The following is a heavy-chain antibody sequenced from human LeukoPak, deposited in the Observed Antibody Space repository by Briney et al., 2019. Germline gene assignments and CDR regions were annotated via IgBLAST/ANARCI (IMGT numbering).Heavy chain of an antibody. J-gene: IGHJ4*02. D-gene: IGHD4-17*01. CDR1: GYTFTSYG. V-gene: IGHV1-18*01. CDR2: ISAYNGNT. Sequence: ASVKVSCKASGYTFTSYGISWVRQAPGQELEWMGWISAYNGNTNYAQKLQGRVTMTTDTSTSTAYMELRSLRSDDTAVYYCARVMDGTTLDDYWGQGTLVTVSS. CDR3: ARVMDGTTLDDY.